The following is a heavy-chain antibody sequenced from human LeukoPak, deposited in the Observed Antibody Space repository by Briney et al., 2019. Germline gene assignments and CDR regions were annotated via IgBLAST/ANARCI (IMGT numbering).Heavy chain of an antibody. CDR2: ISSGSSYM. D-gene: IGHD6-6*01. J-gene: IGHJ4*02. V-gene: IGHV3-21*01. Sequence: GGSLRLSCAASGFTFSSYSMNWVRQAPGKGLEWVSSISSGSSYMYYADSVKGRFTTSRDNAKNSLYLQMNSLRAEDTAVYYCARDRSEYSSSSASDYWGQGTLVTVSS. CDR1: GFTFSSYS. CDR3: ARDRSEYSSSSASDY.